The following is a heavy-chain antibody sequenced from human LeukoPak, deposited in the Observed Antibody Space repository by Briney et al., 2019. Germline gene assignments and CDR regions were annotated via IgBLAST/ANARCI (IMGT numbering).Heavy chain of an antibody. D-gene: IGHD3-22*01. Sequence: GGSLRLSCAASGFTFSSYGMHWVRQAPGKGLEWVAVIWYDGSNKYYADSVKGRFTISRDNSNNTLYLQMNSLRAEDTAVYYCARAASDSSGYYDYWGQGTLVTVSS. J-gene: IGHJ4*02. CDR3: ARAASDSSGYYDY. V-gene: IGHV3-33*01. CDR1: GFTFSSYG. CDR2: IWYDGSNK.